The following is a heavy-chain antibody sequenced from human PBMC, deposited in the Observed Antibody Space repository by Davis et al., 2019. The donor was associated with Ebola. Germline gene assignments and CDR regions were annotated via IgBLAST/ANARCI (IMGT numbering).Heavy chain of an antibody. D-gene: IGHD3-10*01. CDR3: AKDMDSGFWGRDFDY. Sequence: PGGSLRLSCAASGFTFSNYGMTWVRQAPGKGLEWVSSLSGRGDATYHADSVKGRFTISRDNSKNALYLQMNRLRVEDKATYYCAKDMDSGFWGRDFDYWGQGTLVTVSS. V-gene: IGHV3-23*01. CDR2: LSGRGDAT. CDR1: GFTFSNYG. J-gene: IGHJ4*02.